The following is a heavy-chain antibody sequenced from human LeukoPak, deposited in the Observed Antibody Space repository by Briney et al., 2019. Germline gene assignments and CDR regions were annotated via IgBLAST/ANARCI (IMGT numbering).Heavy chain of an antibody. CDR3: ARELSGSDDAFDI. Sequence: ASVKVSCKASGYTFTSYDINWVRQANGQGLEWMGWMNPNSGNTGYAQKFQGRVTMTRNTSISTAYMELSSLRSEDTAVYYCARELSGSDDAFDIGGQGTMVTVSS. V-gene: IGHV1-8*01. CDR1: GYTFTSYD. J-gene: IGHJ3*02. D-gene: IGHD1-26*01. CDR2: MNPNSGNT.